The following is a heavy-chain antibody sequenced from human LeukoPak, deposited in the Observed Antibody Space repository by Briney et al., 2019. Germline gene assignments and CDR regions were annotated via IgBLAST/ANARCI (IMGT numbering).Heavy chain of an antibody. CDR3: AKGSYYDSCDY. CDR1: GFTFSSYG. Sequence: GGSLRLSCAASGFTFSSYGMLWVRQAPGKGLEWLAFIRYDGSNKYCADSVKGRFTISRDNSKNTLFLQMNSLRAEDTAVYYCAKGSYYDSCDYWGQGTLVTVSS. J-gene: IGHJ4*02. V-gene: IGHV3-30*02. CDR2: IRYDGSNK. D-gene: IGHD3-22*01.